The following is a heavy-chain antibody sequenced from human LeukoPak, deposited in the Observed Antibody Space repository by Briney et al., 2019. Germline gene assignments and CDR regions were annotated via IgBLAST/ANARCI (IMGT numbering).Heavy chain of an antibody. CDR2: IYYSGST. CDR1: GVSISSSSYY. Sequence: SENLSFTCTVSGVSISSSSYYWGWIRQPPGKGLEWIGSIYYSGSTYYNPSLKSLVTISVDTSKNQFSLRLSSVTAADTAVYYCARADTSTLDYWGQGTLVAVSS. V-gene: IGHV4-39*01. J-gene: IGHJ4*02. D-gene: IGHD2-2*02. CDR3: ARADTSTLDY.